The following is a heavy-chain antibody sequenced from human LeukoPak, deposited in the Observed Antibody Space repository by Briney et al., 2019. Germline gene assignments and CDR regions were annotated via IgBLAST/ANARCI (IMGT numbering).Heavy chain of an antibody. J-gene: IGHJ4*02. V-gene: IGHV7-4-1*02. Sequence: ASVKVSCKASGYTFTSYAMNWVRQAPGQGLEWMGWINTNTGNPTYAQGFTGRFVFSLDTSVSTAYLQISSLKAEDTAVYYCAREIVGATTVYYFDYWGQGTLVTVSS. D-gene: IGHD1-26*01. CDR2: INTNTGNP. CDR1: GYTFTSYA. CDR3: AREIVGATTVYYFDY.